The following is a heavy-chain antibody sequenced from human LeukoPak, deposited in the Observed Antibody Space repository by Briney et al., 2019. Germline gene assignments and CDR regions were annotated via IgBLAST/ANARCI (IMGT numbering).Heavy chain of an antibody. Sequence: PGGSLRLSCAVSGFTFSTYAMSWVRQAPGKGLEWVSGISGSGGGTYYADSVKGRFTISRDNSKNTLYLQMNSLRAEDTAIYYCSRDRSDGISWYAGSHWGQGTLVTVSS. CDR3: SRDRSDGISWYAGSH. CDR2: ISGSGGGT. V-gene: IGHV3-23*01. CDR1: GFTFSTYA. D-gene: IGHD5-24*01. J-gene: IGHJ4*02.